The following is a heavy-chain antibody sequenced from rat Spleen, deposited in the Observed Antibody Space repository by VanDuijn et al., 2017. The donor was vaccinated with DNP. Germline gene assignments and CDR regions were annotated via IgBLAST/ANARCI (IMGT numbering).Heavy chain of an antibody. D-gene: IGHD5-1*01. CDR1: GFTFSDYY. V-gene: IGHV5-29*01. J-gene: IGHJ2*01. CDR3: ALSTGRGFDY. Sequence: EVQLVESAGGFVQPGRSQKLSCAASGFTFSDYYMAWVRQAPTKGLEWVATISDDGLTTYYRDSVKGRFTISRENAKSTLYLQVDSLRSEDTATYYCALSTGRGFDYWGQGVMVTVSS. CDR2: ISDDGLTT.